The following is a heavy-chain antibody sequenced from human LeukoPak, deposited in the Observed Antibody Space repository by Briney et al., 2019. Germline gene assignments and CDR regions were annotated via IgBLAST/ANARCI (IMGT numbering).Heavy chain of an antibody. D-gene: IGHD3-10*01. CDR1: GGSFSGYY. J-gene: IGHJ3*02. CDR2: INHSGST. Sequence: SETLSLTCAVYGGSFSGYYWSWIRQPPGKGLEWIGEINHSGSTNYNPSLKSRVTISVDTSKNQFSLKLSSVTAADTAVYYCARSLYYYGSDSFDIWGQGTMVSVSS. CDR3: ARSLYYYGSDSFDI. V-gene: IGHV4-34*01.